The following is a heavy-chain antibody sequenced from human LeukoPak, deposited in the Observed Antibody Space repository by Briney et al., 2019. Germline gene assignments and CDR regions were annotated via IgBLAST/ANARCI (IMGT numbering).Heavy chain of an antibody. CDR3: AHPRGYGGNLAQDAFDI. CDR1: GYTFTSYY. V-gene: IGHV1-46*01. J-gene: IGHJ3*02. D-gene: IGHD4-17*01. Sequence: ASVKVSCKASGYTFTSYYMHWVRQAPGQGLEWMGIINPSGGSTSYAQKFQGRVTMTRDTSTSTVYMELSSLRSEDTAVYYCAHPRGYGGNLAQDAFDIWGQGTMVTVSS. CDR2: INPSGGST.